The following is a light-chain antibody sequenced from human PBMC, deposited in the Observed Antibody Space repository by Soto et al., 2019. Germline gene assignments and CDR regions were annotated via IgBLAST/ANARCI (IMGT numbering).Light chain of an antibody. Sequence: DIQMTQSPSPVSASVGDRVTITCRASQDISNWLAWYQQKPGKAPKLLIYAASTLESGVPSRFSGSGPGTDFTLTISSLQPEDFATYYCQQPKSLPRTFGGGTRVEIK. J-gene: IGKJ4*01. CDR3: QQPKSLPRT. CDR2: AAS. V-gene: IGKV1-12*01. CDR1: QDISNW.